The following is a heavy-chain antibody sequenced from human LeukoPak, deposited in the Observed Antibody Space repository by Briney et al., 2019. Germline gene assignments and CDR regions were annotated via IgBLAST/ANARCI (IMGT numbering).Heavy chain of an antibody. CDR1: GYTFISYY. J-gene: IGHJ3*02. V-gene: IGHV1-46*01. Sequence: ASVKVSCKASGYTFISYYMHWVRQAPGQGLEWMGIINPSGGSISYAQNFQGRVTMTRDAPTSTAYMELSSLRSEDTAVYYCASPGRQTTSIPIAVAAHDAFDIWGQGTMVTVSS. CDR2: INPSGGSI. D-gene: IGHD6-19*01. CDR3: ASPGRQTTSIPIAVAAHDAFDI.